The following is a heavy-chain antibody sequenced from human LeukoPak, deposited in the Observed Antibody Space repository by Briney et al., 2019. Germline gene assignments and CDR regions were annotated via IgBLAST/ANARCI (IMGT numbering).Heavy chain of an antibody. J-gene: IGHJ4*02. CDR1: GFTFSGSA. CDR3: IRLVGDSSGYYGDY. D-gene: IGHD3-22*01. Sequence: GGSLRLSCAASGFTFSGSAMHWVRQASGKGLEWVGRIRSKANNYATAYAASVKGRFTISRDDSKNTAYLLMNSLETEDTAVYYCIRLVGDSSGYYGDYWGQGTLVTVSS. CDR2: IRSKANNYAT. V-gene: IGHV3-73*01.